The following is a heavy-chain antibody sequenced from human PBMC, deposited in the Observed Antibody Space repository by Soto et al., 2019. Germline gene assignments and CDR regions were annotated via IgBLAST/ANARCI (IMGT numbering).Heavy chain of an antibody. CDR1: GFSLSHPRMG. V-gene: IGHV2-26*01. Sequence: QVTLKESGPVLVKPTETLTLTCTVSGFSLSHPRMGVSWIRQPPGQALEWLAHIPSNDEKSSTTPLKRRLTVSKDTSKSQVVLIMTNMDPVDTVTYYCARVLYYAMEVWGQGTTVSVSS. D-gene: IGHD3-10*01. J-gene: IGHJ6*02. CDR2: IPSNDEK. CDR3: ARVLYYAMEV.